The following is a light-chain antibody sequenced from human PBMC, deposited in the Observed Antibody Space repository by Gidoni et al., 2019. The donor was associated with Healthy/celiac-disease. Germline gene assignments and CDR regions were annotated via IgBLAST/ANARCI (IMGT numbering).Light chain of an antibody. Sequence: DIVMTQSPLSLPVTPGEPASISCRSSQSLLLSNGYNYLDWYLQKPGQSPQLLIYLGSNRASGVPDRFSGSGSGTDSTLKISRVEAEDVGVYYCMQALQTPRTFGQGTKVEIK. CDR2: LGS. CDR1: QSLLLSNGYNY. V-gene: IGKV2-28*01. J-gene: IGKJ1*01. CDR3: MQALQTPRT.